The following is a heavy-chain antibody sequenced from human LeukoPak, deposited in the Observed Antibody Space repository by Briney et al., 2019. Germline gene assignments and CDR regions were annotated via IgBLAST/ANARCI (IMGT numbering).Heavy chain of an antibody. V-gene: IGHV4-38-2*01. CDR3: ARLSVGWETIADFDY. CDR1: GYSISSGFY. Sequence: PSETLSLTCAVSGYSISSGFYWGWVRQPPGKGLEWLGTIQHSTIPYYDPSLKSRVPISVDTTKAQFSMKPTSVPGADTAVYYCARLSVGWETIADFDYWGQGTLVIVSS. D-gene: IGHD2-21*01. CDR2: IQHSTIP. J-gene: IGHJ4*02.